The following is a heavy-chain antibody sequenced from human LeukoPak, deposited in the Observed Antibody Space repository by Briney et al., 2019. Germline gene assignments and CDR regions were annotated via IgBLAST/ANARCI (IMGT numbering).Heavy chain of an antibody. V-gene: IGHV3-23*01. CDR1: GFTFDDYG. CDR3: ARESDFWSGSVTSQFDY. CDR2: ISHSGGTT. D-gene: IGHD3-3*01. J-gene: IGHJ4*02. Sequence: AGGSLRLSCAASGFTFDDYGMSWVRQAPGKGLEWVSAISHSGGTTYYADSVKGRFTISRDNAKNSLYLQMNSLRAEDTAVYYCARESDFWSGSVTSQFDYWGQGTLVTVSS.